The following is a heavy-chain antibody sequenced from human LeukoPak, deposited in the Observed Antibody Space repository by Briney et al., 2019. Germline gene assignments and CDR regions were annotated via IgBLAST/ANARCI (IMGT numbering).Heavy chain of an antibody. V-gene: IGHV1-8*01. CDR1: GYTFTSYD. CDR3: VRTPPNWGADF. CDR2: MSPNSGNT. D-gene: IGHD7-27*01. J-gene: IGHJ4*02. Sequence: ASVKVSCKASGYTFTSYDINWMRQAAGQGLEWMGWMSPNSGNTGYAQKFQGRVTMTRDTSTGTAYLELSSLRSEDSAVYYCVRTPPNWGADFWGQGTLVTVSS.